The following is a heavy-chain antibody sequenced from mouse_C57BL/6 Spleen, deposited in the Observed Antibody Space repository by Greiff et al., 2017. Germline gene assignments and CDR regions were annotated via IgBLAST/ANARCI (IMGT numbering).Heavy chain of an antibody. J-gene: IGHJ4*01. D-gene: IGHD4-1*01. CDR1: GYAFTNYL. CDR3: ASRDTGYAMDY. V-gene: IGHV1-54*01. CDR2: INPGSGGT. Sequence: VQLQQSGAELVRPGTSVKVSCKASGYAFTNYLIAWVTQRPGQGLEWIGVINPGSGGTNYNEKFKGKATLTADKSSSTAYMQLSSLTSEDSAVCVCASRDTGYAMDYWGQGTSVTVSS.